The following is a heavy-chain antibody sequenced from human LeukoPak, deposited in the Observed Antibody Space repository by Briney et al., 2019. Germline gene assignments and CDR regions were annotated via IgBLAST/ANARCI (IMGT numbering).Heavy chain of an antibody. CDR3: ASYYYDFWSGYHWDAFDI. Sequence: ASVKVSCKASGYTFTGYYMHWVRQAPGQGLEWMGWINPNSGGTNYAQKFQGRVTMTRDTSISTAYMELSRLRSDDTAVYYCASYYYDFWSGYHWDAFDIWGQGTMVTVSS. J-gene: IGHJ3*02. D-gene: IGHD3-3*01. V-gene: IGHV1-2*02. CDR2: INPNSGGT. CDR1: GYTFTGYY.